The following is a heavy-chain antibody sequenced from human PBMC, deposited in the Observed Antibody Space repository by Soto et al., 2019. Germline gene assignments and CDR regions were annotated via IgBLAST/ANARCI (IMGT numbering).Heavy chain of an antibody. D-gene: IGHD1-26*01. CDR3: GRTTRRGSLDY. CDR2: IYYNGYT. J-gene: IGHJ4*02. V-gene: IGHV4-59*01. Sequence: QVQLQESGPGLVKPSETLYLTCTVSGGSIINNYWSWIRQPPGKGLEWIAYIYYNGYTKYNPSLESRVTISVDTSKNQFSLKLNSVTAADTAMYYCGRTTRRGSLDYWGQGALVTVSS. CDR1: GGSIINNY.